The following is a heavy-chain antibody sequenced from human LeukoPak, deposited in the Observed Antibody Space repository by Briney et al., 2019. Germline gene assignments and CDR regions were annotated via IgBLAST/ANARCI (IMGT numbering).Heavy chain of an antibody. CDR2: ISSSGSTI. V-gene: IGHV3-48*03. J-gene: IGHJ4*02. CDR1: GFTFSSYE. D-gene: IGHD6-13*01. CDR3: ARVLLLAAAFDY. Sequence: GGSLRLSCAASGFTFSSYEMNWVRQAPGKGLEWVSYISSSGSTIYYADSVKGRFTISRDNAKNSLYLQMNSLRAEDTAVYYCARVLLLAAAFDYWGQGTLVTVSS.